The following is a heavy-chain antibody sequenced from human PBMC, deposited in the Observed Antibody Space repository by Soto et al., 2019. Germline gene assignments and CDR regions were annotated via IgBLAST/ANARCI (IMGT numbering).Heavy chain of an antibody. CDR3: TKSIGAPGNARDYYYGLDV. D-gene: IGHD1-26*01. Sequence: ASVKVSCKASGYTLTTYGISWVRQAPGQGLEWMGWISVENHNTVYAQKFQGRVTMTTDASTSTVYMELRSLRSDDTAIYYCTKSIGAPGNARDYYYGLDVWAQGTTVTVSS. CDR1: GYTLTTYG. J-gene: IGHJ6*01. CDR2: ISVENHNT. V-gene: IGHV1-18*04.